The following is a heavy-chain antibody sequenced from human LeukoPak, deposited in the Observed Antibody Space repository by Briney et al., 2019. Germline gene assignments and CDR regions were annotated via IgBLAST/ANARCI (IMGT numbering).Heavy chain of an antibody. CDR1: GFTFSSDG. D-gene: IGHD4-23*01. CDR2: ISASGDGT. J-gene: IGHJ4*02. CDR3: ARGGKGSLDY. V-gene: IGHV3-23*01. Sequence: PGGSLRLSCTASGFTFSSDGMSWVRQAPGKGLEWVSSISASGDGTVYADSVKGRVTISRDNSKNTLYLQMNSLRAEDTAVYYCARGGKGSLDYWGQGTLVTVSS.